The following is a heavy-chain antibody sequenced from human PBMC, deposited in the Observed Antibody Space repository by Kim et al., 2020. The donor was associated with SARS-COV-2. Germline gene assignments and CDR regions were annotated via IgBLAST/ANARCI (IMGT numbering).Heavy chain of an antibody. Sequence: GGSLRLSCAASGFTFSSYGMHWVHQAPGKALEWVSVISSDGSNKYYAESVRGRFTISRDNSKNSLDLQMNSLRAEDTAVYYCAKDQMGLGYIFDYWGQGSLVIVSS. CDR3: AKDQMGLGYIFDY. D-gene: IGHD5-18*01. CDR2: ISSDGSNK. J-gene: IGHJ4*02. CDR1: GFTFSSYG. V-gene: IGHV3-30*18.